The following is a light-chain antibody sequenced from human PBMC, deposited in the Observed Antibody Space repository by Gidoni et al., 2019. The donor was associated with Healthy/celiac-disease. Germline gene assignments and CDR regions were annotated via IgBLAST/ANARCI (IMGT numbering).Light chain of an antibody. CDR2: SNN. J-gene: IGLJ3*02. Sequence: QSVLTQPPSASGTPGQRVTISCSGSSPNIGSNTVNWYQQLPGTAPKLLIYSNNQRPSGVPDLFSGSKSGTSASLAISGLQSEDEADYYCAAWDDSLNGHWVFGGGTKLTV. V-gene: IGLV1-44*01. CDR1: SPNIGSNT. CDR3: AAWDDSLNGHWV.